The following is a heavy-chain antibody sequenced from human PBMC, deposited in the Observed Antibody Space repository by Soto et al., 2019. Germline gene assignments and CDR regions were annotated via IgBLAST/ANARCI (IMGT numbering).Heavy chain of an antibody. CDR1: GFTFINHA. Sequence: EVELLESGGGLVQPGGSLRLSCEGSGFTFINHAMNWVRQAPGKGLEWVSGISGGGDRTFDADSVEGRFTISRDNSKNTVNLQMNSLRADDTAVYYCARKVLGSTTRPDWWYFDLWGRGTLVTVSS. J-gene: IGHJ2*01. CDR2: ISGGGDRT. V-gene: IGHV3-23*01. D-gene: IGHD3-16*01. CDR3: ARKVLGSTTRPDWWYFDL.